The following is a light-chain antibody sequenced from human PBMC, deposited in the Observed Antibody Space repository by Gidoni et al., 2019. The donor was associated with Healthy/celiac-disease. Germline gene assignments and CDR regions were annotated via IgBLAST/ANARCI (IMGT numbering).Light chain of an antibody. V-gene: IGKV3-11*01. Sequence: EIVLTQSPATLSLSPGERATLSCRASQSVSSYLAWYQQQPGQAPRILIYDASNRATGIPARFSGSGSGTDFTLTISSLEPEDFAVYYCQQRSNWPAFGQGTKVEIK. CDR1: QSVSSY. CDR2: DAS. CDR3: QQRSNWPA. J-gene: IGKJ1*01.